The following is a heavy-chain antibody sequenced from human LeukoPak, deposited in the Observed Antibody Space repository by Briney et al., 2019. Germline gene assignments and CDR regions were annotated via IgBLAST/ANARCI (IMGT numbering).Heavy chain of an antibody. CDR1: GFTFGSYS. CDR3: ARGFPIRYFDWLPFDY. CDR2: ISSSSSYI. J-gene: IGHJ4*02. Sequence: PGGSLRLSCAASGFTFGSYSMNWVRQAPGKGLEWVSSISSSSSYIYYADSVKGRFTISRDNAKNSLYLQMNSLRAEDTAVYYCARGFPIRYFDWLPFDYWGQGTLVTVSS. V-gene: IGHV3-21*01. D-gene: IGHD3-9*01.